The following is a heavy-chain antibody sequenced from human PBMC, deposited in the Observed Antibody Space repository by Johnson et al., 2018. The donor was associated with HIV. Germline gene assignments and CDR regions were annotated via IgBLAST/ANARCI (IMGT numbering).Heavy chain of an antibody. Sequence: QVQLVESGGGVVQPGRPLRLSCAASGFTFSSYGMHWVRQAPGKGLEWVAFIRYDGSNKYYADSMKGRFTISRDNSKNTLYLQMNSLRVEDTAVYYCAREELEPDVFDIWGQGTMVTVSS. D-gene: IGHD1-1*01. J-gene: IGHJ3*02. CDR2: IRYDGSNK. CDR3: AREELEPDVFDI. CDR1: GFTFSSYG. V-gene: IGHV3-30*02.